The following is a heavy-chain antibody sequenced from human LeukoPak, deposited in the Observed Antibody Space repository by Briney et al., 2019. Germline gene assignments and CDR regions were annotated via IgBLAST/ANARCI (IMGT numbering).Heavy chain of an antibody. CDR1: GFTFSSYA. CDR3: ASGAAAGELDY. J-gene: IGHJ4*02. CDR2: ISYDGSNK. Sequence: GRSLRLSCAASGFTFSSYAMHWVRQAPGKGLEWVAVISYDGSNKYYADSVKGRFTISRDNSKNTLYLQMNSLRAEDTAVYYCASGAAAGELDYWGQGTLVTVSS. D-gene: IGHD6-13*01. V-gene: IGHV3-30-3*01.